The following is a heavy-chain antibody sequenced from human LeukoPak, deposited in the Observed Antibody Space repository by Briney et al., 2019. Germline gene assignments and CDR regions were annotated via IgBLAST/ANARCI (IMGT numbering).Heavy chain of an antibody. V-gene: IGHV4-34*01. J-gene: IGHJ6*02. CDR2: INHSGST. CDR1: GGSFSGYY. Sequence: SETLSLTCAVYGGSFSGYYWSWIRQPPGKGLEWIGEINHSGSTNYNPSLKSRVTISVDTSKNQFSLKLSSVTAADTAVYYCARHDMTYYYYGMDVWGQGTTVTVSS. CDR3: ARHDMTYYYYGMDV. D-gene: IGHD3-22*01.